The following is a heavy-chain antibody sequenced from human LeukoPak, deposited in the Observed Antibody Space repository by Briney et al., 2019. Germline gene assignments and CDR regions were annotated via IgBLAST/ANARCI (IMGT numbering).Heavy chain of an antibody. J-gene: IGHJ6*02. V-gene: IGHV3-33*08. Sequence: GGSLRLSCAASGFTFSSYAMHWVRQAPGKGLEWVAVTWYDGSNKYYADSVKGRITISRDNSKNTLYLQMNSLRAEDTAVYYCARVVERYYYYYGMDVWGQGTTVTVSS. CDR3: ARVVERYYYYYGMDV. D-gene: IGHD3-10*01. CDR2: TWYDGSNK. CDR1: GFTFSSYA.